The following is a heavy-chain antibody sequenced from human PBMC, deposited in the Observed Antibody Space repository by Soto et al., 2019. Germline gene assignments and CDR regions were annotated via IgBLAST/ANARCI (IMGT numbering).Heavy chain of an antibody. J-gene: IGHJ6*03. CDR1: GDSISSSC. CDR3: ARGVLEWLLRDSSYYYMDV. CDR2: IDDTGST. Sequence: PSETLSLTCTVSGDSISSSCWNWIRQAPGKGLEGIGYIDDTGSTNYNPSLKSRVTLSVDPSNNQYSLKLSSVTAADTAVYYCARGVLEWLLRDSSYYYMDVWGKGTTVTVSS. D-gene: IGHD3-3*01. V-gene: IGHV4-59*01.